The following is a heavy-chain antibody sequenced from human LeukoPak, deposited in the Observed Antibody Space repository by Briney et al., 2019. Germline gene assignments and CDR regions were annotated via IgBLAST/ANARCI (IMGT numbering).Heavy chain of an antibody. CDR1: GFTFSDYY. V-gene: IGHV3-11*01. D-gene: IGHD6-19*01. J-gene: IGHJ5*02. CDR3: ARDGAAVADNWFDP. CDR2: ISISGSTI. Sequence: GGSLRLSCAASGFTFSDYYMSWIRQAPGKGLEWVSYISISGSTIYYADSVKGRFTISRDNAKNSLYLQMNSLRAEDTAVYYCARDGAAVADNWFDPWGQGTLVTVSS.